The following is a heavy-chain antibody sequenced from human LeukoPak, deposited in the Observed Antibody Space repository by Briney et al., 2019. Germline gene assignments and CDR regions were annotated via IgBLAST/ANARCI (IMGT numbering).Heavy chain of an antibody. CDR3: ARGHLRYYDFWSGYETP. V-gene: IGHV4-59*12. Sequence: SETLSLTCTVSGGSISSYYWSWIRQPPGKGLEWIGYIYYSGSTYYNPSLRSRVTISVDTSKNQFSLKLSSVAAADTAVYYCARGHLRYYDFWSGYETPWGQGTLVTVSS. D-gene: IGHD3-3*01. J-gene: IGHJ5*02. CDR1: GGSISSYY. CDR2: IYYSGST.